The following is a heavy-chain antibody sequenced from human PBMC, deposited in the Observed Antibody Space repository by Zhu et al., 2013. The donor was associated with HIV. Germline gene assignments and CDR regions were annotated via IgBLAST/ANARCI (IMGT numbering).Heavy chain of an antibody. J-gene: IGHJ4*02. Sequence: QVQLVQSGAEVKKPGSSVKVSCKASGGTFSSYAISWVRQAPGQGLEWMGGIIPIFGTASYAQKFQGRVTITADESTSTAYMELSSLRSEDAAVYYCASYYYDSSGYSLDYWGQGTLVTVSS. D-gene: IGHD3-22*01. CDR3: ASYYYDSSGYSLDY. CDR1: GGTFSSYA. V-gene: IGHV1-69*01. CDR2: IIPIFGTA.